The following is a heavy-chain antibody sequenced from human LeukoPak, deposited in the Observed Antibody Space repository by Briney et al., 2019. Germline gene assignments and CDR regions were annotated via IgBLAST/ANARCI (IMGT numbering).Heavy chain of an antibody. CDR3: ARGPPGGAVAVGSYYFDY. Sequence: GASVKVSCKASGYTFTGYYMHWVRQAPGQGLEWMGWINPNSGGTNYAQKFQGRVTMTRDTSISTAYMELSRLRSDDTAVYYCARGPPGGAVAVGSYYFDYWGQGTLVTVSS. CDR1: GYTFTGYY. CDR2: INPNSGGT. V-gene: IGHV1-2*02. J-gene: IGHJ4*02. D-gene: IGHD6-19*01.